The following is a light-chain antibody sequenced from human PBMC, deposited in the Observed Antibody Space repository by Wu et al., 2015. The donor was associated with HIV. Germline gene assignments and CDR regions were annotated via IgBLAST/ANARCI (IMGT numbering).Light chain of an antibody. V-gene: IGKV3D-15*01. CDR3: QHYNNWPSYS. J-gene: IGKJ2*03. Sequence: EIVLTQSPGTLPLSPEERATLSCRASQSISVNYLAWYQQKPGQAPRLLIFGVSSRATGIPARFSGSRSGTEFTLTISSLQSEDFAVYYCQHYNNWPSYSFGQGTKLEIK. CDR2: GVS. CDR1: QSISVNY.